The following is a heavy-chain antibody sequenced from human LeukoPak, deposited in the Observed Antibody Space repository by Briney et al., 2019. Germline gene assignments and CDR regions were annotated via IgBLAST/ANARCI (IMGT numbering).Heavy chain of an antibody. CDR3: ARVRAVKHDLDY. D-gene: IGHD3-3*01. Sequence: PSESLSLTCTVSGGSISSHYWSWIRQPPGKGLEWIGYIYYSGSTNYNPSLKSRVTISVDTSKNQFSLKLSSETAADTAVYYCARVRAVKHDLDYWGQGTLVTVSS. CDR1: GGSISSHY. V-gene: IGHV4-59*11. J-gene: IGHJ4*02. CDR2: IYYSGST.